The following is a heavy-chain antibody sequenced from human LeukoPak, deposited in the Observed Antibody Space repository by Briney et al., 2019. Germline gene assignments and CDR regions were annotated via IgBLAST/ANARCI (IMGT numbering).Heavy chain of an antibody. CDR3: AKVTGGHYYGSGSIFDY. J-gene: IGHJ4*02. Sequence: PGESLRLSCAASGFTFDDYAMHWVRQAPGKGLEWVSGISWNSGSIGYADSVKGRFTISRDNAKNSLYLQMNSLRAEDTALYYCAKVTGGHYYGSGSIFDYWGQGTLVTVSS. CDR2: ISWNSGSI. CDR1: GFTFDDYA. V-gene: IGHV3-9*01. D-gene: IGHD3-10*01.